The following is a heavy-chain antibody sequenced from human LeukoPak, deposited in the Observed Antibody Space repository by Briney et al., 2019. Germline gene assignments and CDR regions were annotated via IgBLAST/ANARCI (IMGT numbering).Heavy chain of an antibody. V-gene: IGHV3-23*01. CDR2: VTGSDGST. J-gene: IGHJ4*02. Sequence: PGGSLRLSCAASGFIFNTNAMTWVRQAPGKGLEWVSTVTGSDGSTFYANSVKGRFTISRDNSENTVFLHMTSLRAEDTAVYYCTKFDYWGQGVLVTVSS. CDR3: TKFDY. CDR1: GFIFNTNA.